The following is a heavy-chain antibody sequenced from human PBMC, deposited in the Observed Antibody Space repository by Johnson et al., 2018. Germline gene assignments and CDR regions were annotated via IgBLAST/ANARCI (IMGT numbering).Heavy chain of an antibody. CDR3: AKDTWGGSYYVSAFDI. J-gene: IGHJ3*02. D-gene: IGHD1-26*01. CDR2: ISGSGGST. V-gene: IGHV3-23*04. Sequence: VQLVESGGGLVQPGGSLRLSCAASGFTFSSYAMSWVRQAPGKGLEWVSAISGSGGSTYYADSVKGRFTTSRDNSKNTLYLQVNSLRAEDTAVYYCAKDTWGGSYYVSAFDIWGQGKMVTVSS. CDR1: GFTFSSYA.